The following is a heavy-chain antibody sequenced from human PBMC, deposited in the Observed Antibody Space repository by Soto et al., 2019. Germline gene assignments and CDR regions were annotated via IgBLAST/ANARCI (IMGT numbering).Heavy chain of an antibody. CDR3: AKSKGGTSTWPED. J-gene: IGHJ4*02. D-gene: IGHD2-2*01. V-gene: IGHV3-23*04. CDR1: GFIFKDYA. CDR2: ISSGGST. Sequence: EVQLVEPGGGLVQPGGSLRLSCEASGFIFKDYAMTWVRQAPGAGLEWVSTISSGGSTFYAESVRGRFTISRDNSKNTLYLQLNSLKTDDTAVYFCAKSKGGTSTWPEDWGQGSLVTVSS.